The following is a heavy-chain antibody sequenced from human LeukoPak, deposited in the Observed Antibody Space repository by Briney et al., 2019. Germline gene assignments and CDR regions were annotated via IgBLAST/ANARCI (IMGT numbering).Heavy chain of an antibody. Sequence: SVKVSCKASGGTFSSYAISWVRQAPGQGLEWMGGINPIFGTANYAQKFQGRVTITADESTSTAYMELSSLRSEDTAVYYCAREGSSSSVYFDYWGQGTLVTVSS. V-gene: IGHV1-69*13. CDR2: INPIFGTA. D-gene: IGHD6-6*01. J-gene: IGHJ4*02. CDR3: AREGSSSSVYFDY. CDR1: GGTFSSYA.